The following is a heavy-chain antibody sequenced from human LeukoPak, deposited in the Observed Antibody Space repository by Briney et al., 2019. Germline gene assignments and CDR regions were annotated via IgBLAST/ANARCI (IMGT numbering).Heavy chain of an antibody. V-gene: IGHV4-34*01. CDR3: AGSSWIHYYYYGMDV. D-gene: IGHD6-13*01. CDR2: INHSGST. CDR1: GGSFSGYY. J-gene: IGHJ6*02. Sequence: SETLSLTCAVYGGSFSGYYWSWIRQPPGKGLEWIGEINHSGSTNYNPSLKSRVTISVDTSKNQFSLTLSSVTAADTAVYYCAGSSWIHYYYYGMDVWGQGTTVTVSS.